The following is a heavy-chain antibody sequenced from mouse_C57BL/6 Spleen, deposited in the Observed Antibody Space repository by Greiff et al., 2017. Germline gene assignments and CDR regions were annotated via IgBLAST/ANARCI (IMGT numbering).Heavy chain of an antibody. D-gene: IGHD1-1*01. V-gene: IGHV1-82*01. CDR2: IYPGDGDT. CDR3: ARHYGSSPFAY. Sequence: VQLQESGPELVKPGASVKISCKASGYAFSSSWMNWVKQRPGKGLEWIGRIYPGDGDTNYNGKFKGKATLTADKSSSTAYMQLSSLTSEDSAVYFGARHYGSSPFAYWGQGTLVTVSA. CDR1: GYAFSSSW. J-gene: IGHJ3*01.